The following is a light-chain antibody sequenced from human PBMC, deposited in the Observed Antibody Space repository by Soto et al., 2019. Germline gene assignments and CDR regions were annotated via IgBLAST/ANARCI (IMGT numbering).Light chain of an antibody. CDR1: SSDVGGYNY. CDR2: EVN. Sequence: ARTQPRSASGSPGQAVSISCTGTSSDVGGYNYVSWYQQHPGKAPKLMIYEVNKRPSGVPDRFSGSKSGNTASLTVSGLQAEDEADYYCSSYAGSSNVFGTGTKVTVL. J-gene: IGLJ1*01. CDR3: SSYAGSSNV. V-gene: IGLV2-8*01.